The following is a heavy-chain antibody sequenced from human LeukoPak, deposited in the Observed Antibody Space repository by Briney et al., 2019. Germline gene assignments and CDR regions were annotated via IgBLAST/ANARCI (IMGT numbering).Heavy chain of an antibody. D-gene: IGHD4-23*01. Sequence: SETLSLTCTVSGGSISSYYWSWIRQPPGKGLEWIGYIYNSGSTNYNPSLKSRVTISGDTSKNQFSLNLTSVTAADTAVYYCATHGYGGNTGEWYFGLWGRSTLVTVSS. CDR3: ATHGYGGNTGEWYFGL. CDR2: IYNSGST. CDR1: GGSISSYY. J-gene: IGHJ2*01. V-gene: IGHV4-59*01.